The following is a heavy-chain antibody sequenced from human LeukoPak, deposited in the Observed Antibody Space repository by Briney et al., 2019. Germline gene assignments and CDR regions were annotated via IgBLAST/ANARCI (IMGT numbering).Heavy chain of an antibody. J-gene: IGHJ6*02. CDR3: ARHVYDYVWGSYRYPTRDYYYGMDV. Sequence: PSETLSLTCAVYGGSFSGYYWSWIRQPPGKGLEWIGSIYYSGSTYYNPSLKSRVTISVDTSKNQFSLKLSSVTAADTAVYYCARHVYDYVWGSYRYPTRDYYYGMDVWGQGTTVTVSS. CDR1: GGSFSGYY. CDR2: IYYSGST. V-gene: IGHV4-34*01. D-gene: IGHD3-16*02.